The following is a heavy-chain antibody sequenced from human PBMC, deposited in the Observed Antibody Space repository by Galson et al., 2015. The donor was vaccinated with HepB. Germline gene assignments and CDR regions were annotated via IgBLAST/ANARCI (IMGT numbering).Heavy chain of an antibody. CDR2: INPSGGST. D-gene: IGHD6-19*01. V-gene: IGHV1-46*03. J-gene: IGHJ4*02. CDR3: VRETSALNSIVVPGTAETDY. CDR1: GYTFTSYY. Sequence: SVKVSCKASGYTFTSYYIYWVRQAPGQGLEWMGIINPSGGSTSYAQKFQGRVTMTRDTSTSTVYMGLSSLRSEDTAVYYCVRETSALNSIVVPGTAETDYWGQGTLVTVSS.